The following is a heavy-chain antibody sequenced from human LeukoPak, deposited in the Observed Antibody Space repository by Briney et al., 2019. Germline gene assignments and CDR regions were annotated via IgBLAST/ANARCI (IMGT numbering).Heavy chain of an antibody. V-gene: IGHV3-30*02. J-gene: IGHJ4*02. CDR1: GFTFSSYG. D-gene: IGHD1/OR15-1a*01. CDR3: AKVRANRFASFDY. CDR2: IRYGSNK. Sequence: GGSLRLSCAASGFTFSSYGMHWVRQAPGKGLEWVAFIRYGSNKYYADSVKGRFTISRDNSKITLYLQMNSLRAEDTAVYYCAKVRANRFASFDYWGQGTLVTVSS.